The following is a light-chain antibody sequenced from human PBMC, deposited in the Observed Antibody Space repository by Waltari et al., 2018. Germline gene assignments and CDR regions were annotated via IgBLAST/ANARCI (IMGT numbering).Light chain of an antibody. Sequence: LVLTQSPSASASLGASVKLTCTLSRGYSSHVIAWVQQQPGKGPRYLMKVNSDGSHRKGDDIPDRFSASRSGTECQLTISSLQSEDEADYFCQTGGHGTWVFGGGTKLTVL. CDR1: RGYSSHV. CDR2: VNSDGSH. J-gene: IGLJ3*02. CDR3: QTGGHGTWV. V-gene: IGLV4-69*01.